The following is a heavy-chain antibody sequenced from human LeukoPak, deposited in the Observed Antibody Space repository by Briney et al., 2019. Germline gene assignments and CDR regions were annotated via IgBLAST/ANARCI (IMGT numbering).Heavy chain of an antibody. Sequence: SETLSLTCAVYGGSFSGYYWSWIRQPPGKGLEWIGEINHSGSTNYNPSLKSRVTISVDTSKNQFSLKLSSVTAADTAVYYCARGFRSSSAPFDYWGQGPLVTVSS. CDR1: GGSFSGYY. J-gene: IGHJ4*02. D-gene: IGHD6-13*01. V-gene: IGHV4-34*01. CDR2: INHSGST. CDR3: ARGFRSSSAPFDY.